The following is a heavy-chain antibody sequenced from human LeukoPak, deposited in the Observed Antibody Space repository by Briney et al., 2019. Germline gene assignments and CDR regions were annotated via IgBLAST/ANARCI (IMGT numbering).Heavy chain of an antibody. V-gene: IGHV4-59*01. CDR2: IYYSGST. CDR1: GGSISSYY. J-gene: IGHJ5*02. Sequence: PSETLSLTCTVSGGSISSYYWSWIRQPPGKGLEWIGYIYYSGSTNYNPPLNSRVTISVDTSKNQFSLKLSSVTAADTAVYYCARDPLSQGWFDPWGQGTLVTVSS. D-gene: IGHD3-3*02. CDR3: ARDPLSQGWFDP.